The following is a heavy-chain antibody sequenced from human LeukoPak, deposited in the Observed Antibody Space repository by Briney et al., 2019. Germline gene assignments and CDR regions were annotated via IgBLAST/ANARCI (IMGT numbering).Heavy chain of an antibody. Sequence: SETLSLTCTVSGGSISRYYWSWIRQPPGKGLEWIGSIYYSGSTYYNPSLKSRVTISVDRSKNQFSLKLSSVTDADTAGYYFARVSALISSSPGGHNWFDPRGQGTLVTGFS. CDR2: IYYSGST. CDR1: GGSISRYY. J-gene: IGHJ5*02. D-gene: IGHD6-6*01. CDR3: ARVSALISSSPGGHNWFDP. V-gene: IGHV4-39*07.